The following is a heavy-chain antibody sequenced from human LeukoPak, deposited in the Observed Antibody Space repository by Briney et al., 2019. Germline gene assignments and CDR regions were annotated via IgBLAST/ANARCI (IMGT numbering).Heavy chain of an antibody. CDR1: GGSISGYH. V-gene: IGHV4-59*01. D-gene: IGHD5-18*01. Sequence: SETLSLTCTVSGGSISGYHWSWIRQPPGKGLEWIGYIYYSGSTNYSPSLKSRVTISVDTPKNQFSLKLSSVTAADTAVYYCAREFRYSYGSYYFDYWGQGTLVTVSS. J-gene: IGHJ4*02. CDR3: AREFRYSYGSYYFDY. CDR2: IYYSGST.